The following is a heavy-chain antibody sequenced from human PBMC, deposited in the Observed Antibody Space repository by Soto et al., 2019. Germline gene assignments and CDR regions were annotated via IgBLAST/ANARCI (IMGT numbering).Heavy chain of an antibody. J-gene: IGHJ6*02. CDR3: ARGHTTNWYYYYFGMDV. CDR1: GFTFRSYS. Sequence: GGYLSLSCAASGFTFRSYSMHWVRQAPGTGVGWVVVMSYDGVTVYLVESVTGRFTISRYNYKDTLYLQMDSLRAADTAVYYCARGHTTNWYYYYFGMDVWGQGTMVTVSS. CDR2: MSYDGVTV. V-gene: IGHV3-30*03. D-gene: IGHD1-1*01.